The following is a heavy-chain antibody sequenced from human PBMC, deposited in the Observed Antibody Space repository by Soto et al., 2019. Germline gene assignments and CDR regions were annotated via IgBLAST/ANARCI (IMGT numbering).Heavy chain of an antibody. V-gene: IGHV3-53*01. CDR1: GLTVSGKKY. CDR3: ATWHLREHAYDI. J-gene: IGHJ3*02. CDR2: VYDLDGT. Sequence: DVQLVESGGGLIQPGGSLSLSCVASGLTVSGKKYMAWVRQAPGKGPEWDSGVYDLDGTYYADSVRGRFTTSIDSSRTTVYLQMRDLRPEDTALFFCATWHLREHAYDIWGQGTMVSVS.